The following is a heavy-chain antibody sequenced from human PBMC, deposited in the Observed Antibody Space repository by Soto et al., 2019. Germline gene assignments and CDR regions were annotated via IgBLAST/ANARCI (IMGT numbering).Heavy chain of an antibody. CDR2: MHPNSGIT. J-gene: IGHJ4*02. CDR1: GYTFTSSD. D-gene: IGHD6-19*01. V-gene: IGHV1-8*01. Sequence: QVQLVQSGAEVKKPGASVKVSCKASGYTFTSSDISWVRQATGQGLEWLGWMHPNSGITGYTQKFQGRVTMTRNTSISTAYMERSSLRSEDTAVYYCAVGFRSGWVFDYWGQGALVTVS. CDR3: AVGFRSGWVFDY.